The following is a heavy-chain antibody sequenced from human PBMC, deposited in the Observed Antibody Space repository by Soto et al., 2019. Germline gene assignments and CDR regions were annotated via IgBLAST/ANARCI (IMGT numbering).Heavy chain of an antibody. CDR2: IYYSGST. CDR1: GGSISISSYY. V-gene: IGHV4-39*02. D-gene: IGHD6-13*01. CDR3: ARDRIAAAGSSYYYYYGMDV. Sequence: SETLSLTCTVSGGSISISSYYWGWIRHPPGKGLEWIGSIYYSGSTYYNPSLKSRVTISVDTSKNQFSLKLSSVTAADTAVYYCARDRIAAAGSSYYYYYGMDVWGQGTTVTVSS. J-gene: IGHJ6*02.